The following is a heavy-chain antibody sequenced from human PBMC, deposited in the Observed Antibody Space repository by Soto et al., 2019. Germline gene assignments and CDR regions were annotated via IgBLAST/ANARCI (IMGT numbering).Heavy chain of an antibody. D-gene: IGHD3-16*02. CDR1: GYTLTELS. J-gene: IGHJ4*02. CDR2: FDPEDGET. CDR3: ATAGPYVWGSYRHTLDY. V-gene: IGHV1-24*01. Sequence: VSVKVSCKVSGYTLTELSMHWVRQAPGKGLEWMGGFDPEDGETIYAQKFQGRVTMTEDTSTDTAYMELSSLRSEDTAVYYCATAGPYVWGSYRHTLDYWGQGTLVTVSS.